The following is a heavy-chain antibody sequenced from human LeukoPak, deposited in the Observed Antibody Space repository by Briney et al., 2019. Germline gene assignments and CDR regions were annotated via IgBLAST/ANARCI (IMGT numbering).Heavy chain of an antibody. D-gene: IGHD6-13*01. J-gene: IGHJ4*02. CDR1: GGSISSGGYY. V-gene: IGHV4-30-2*01. CDR3: ARGSIAAAASFDY. Sequence: TLSLTCTVSGGSISSGGYYWSWIRQPPGKGLEWIGYIYHSGSTYYNPSLKSRVTISVDRSKNQFSLKLSSVTAADTAVYYCARGSIAAAASFDYWGQGTLVTVSS. CDR2: IYHSGST.